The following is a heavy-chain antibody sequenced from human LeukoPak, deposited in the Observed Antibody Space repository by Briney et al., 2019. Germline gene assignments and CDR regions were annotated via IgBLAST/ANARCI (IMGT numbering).Heavy chain of an antibody. CDR3: ARDLCTTTSCLDY. V-gene: IGHV3-33*08. CDR2: IWYDGSKR. D-gene: IGHD2-2*01. CDR1: GFIFSRYW. J-gene: IGHJ4*02. Sequence: GGSLRLSCATSGFIFSRYWMSWVRQAPGKGLEWVAVIWYDGSKRYYVDSVKGRFTISREDSESTVYLQMNSLRAEDTAVYYCARDLCTTTSCLDYWGQGTPVTVSS.